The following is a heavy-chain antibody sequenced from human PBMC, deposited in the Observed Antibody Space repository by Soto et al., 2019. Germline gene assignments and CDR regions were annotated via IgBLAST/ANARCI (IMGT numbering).Heavy chain of an antibody. J-gene: IGHJ1*01. CDR2: IYYSGST. CDR3: ARARVSYYYDSS. CDR1: GGSISRGGYY. Sequence: SETLSLTCTVSGGSISRGGYYWSWIRQHPGKGLEWIGYIYYSGSTYYNPSLKSRVTISVDTSKNQFSLKLSSVTAADTAVYYCARARVSYYYDSSWGQGTLVTVSS. D-gene: IGHD3-22*01. V-gene: IGHV4-31*03.